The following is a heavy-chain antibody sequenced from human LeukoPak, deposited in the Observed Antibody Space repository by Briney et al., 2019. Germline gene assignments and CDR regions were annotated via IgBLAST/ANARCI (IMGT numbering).Heavy chain of an antibody. J-gene: IGHJ4*02. D-gene: IGHD3-22*01. CDR3: AIDGYFYDSSGYYYVHYFDN. Sequence: GGSLRLSCAASGFTFSSYEMNWVRQAPGKGLEWVSYISGSDSTIYYADSVKGRFTISRDNAKNPLDLQMDSLRAEDTAAYYCAIDGYFYDSSGYYYVHYFDNWGQGTLVTVSS. CDR1: GFTFSSYE. CDR2: ISGSDSTI. V-gene: IGHV3-48*03.